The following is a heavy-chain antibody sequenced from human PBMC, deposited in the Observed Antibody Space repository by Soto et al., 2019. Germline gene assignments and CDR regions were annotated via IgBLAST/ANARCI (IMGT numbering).Heavy chain of an antibody. CDR3: TRVGGYSYGYGAPYYGMDV. J-gene: IGHJ6*02. Sequence: GGSLRLSCTASGFTFGDYAMSWVRQAPGKGLEWVGFIRSKAYGGTTEYAASVKGRFTISRDDSKSIAYLQMNSLKTEDTAVYYCTRVGGYSYGYGAPYYGMDVWGQGTTVTVSS. CDR1: GFTFGDYA. D-gene: IGHD5-18*01. V-gene: IGHV3-49*04. CDR2: IRSKAYGGTT.